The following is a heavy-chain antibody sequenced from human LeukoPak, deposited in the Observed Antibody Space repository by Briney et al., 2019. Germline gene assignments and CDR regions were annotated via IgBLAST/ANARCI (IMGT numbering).Heavy chain of an antibody. CDR2: IWYDGSNK. J-gene: IGHJ4*02. D-gene: IGHD3-22*01. CDR3: AKDSWYYDSSGHDY. CDR1: GFTFSSHG. Sequence: GGSLRLSCAASGFTFSSHGMHWVRQAPGKGLEWVAVIWYDGSNKYYADSVKGRFTISRDNSKNTLYLQMDGLRAEDTAVYYCAKDSWYYDSSGHDYWGQGTLVTVSS. V-gene: IGHV3-33*06.